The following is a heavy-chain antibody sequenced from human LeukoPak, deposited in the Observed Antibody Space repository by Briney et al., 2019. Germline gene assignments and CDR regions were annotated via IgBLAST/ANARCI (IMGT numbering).Heavy chain of an antibody. CDR3: ARGLDCSGGSCYVDY. CDR2: INHSGST. CDR1: GGSFSGYY. V-gene: IGHV4-34*01. Sequence: PSETLSLXCAVYGGSFSGYYWSWIRQPPGKALEWIGEINHSGSTNYNPSLKSRVTISVDTSKNQFSLKLSSVTAADTAVYYCARGLDCSGGSCYVDYWGQGTLVTVSS. D-gene: IGHD2-15*01. J-gene: IGHJ4*02.